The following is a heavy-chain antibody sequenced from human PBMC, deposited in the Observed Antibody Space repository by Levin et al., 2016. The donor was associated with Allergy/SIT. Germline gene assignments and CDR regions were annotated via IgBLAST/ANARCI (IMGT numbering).Heavy chain of an antibody. CDR1: GFTFSSYV. J-gene: IGHJ6*02. Sequence: GGSLRLSCAASGFTFSSYVLNWVRQAPGKGLEWVSSISSDSSYMYYSDSVEGRFTISRDNAKNSLYLQMNSLRAEDTAVYYCARDAIFGPGGGYGMDVWGQGTPVTVSS. CDR3: ARDAIFGPGGGYGMDV. V-gene: IGHV3-21*01. D-gene: IGHD3-3*01. CDR2: ISSDSSYM.